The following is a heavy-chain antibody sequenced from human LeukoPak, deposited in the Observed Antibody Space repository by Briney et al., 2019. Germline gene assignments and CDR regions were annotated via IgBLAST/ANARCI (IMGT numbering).Heavy chain of an antibody. J-gene: IGHJ4*02. D-gene: IGHD3-10*01. V-gene: IGHV3-74*01. CDR1: GFTFSSYW. Sequence: PGGSLRLSCAASGFTFSSYWMHWVRQAPGKGLVWVSRINSDGGSTSYTDSVKGRFTISRDNAKNTLYLQMNSLRAEDTAVYYCARDRQGYYGSGSYNDDYWGQGTLVTVSS. CDR2: INSDGGST. CDR3: ARDRQGYYGSGSYNDDY.